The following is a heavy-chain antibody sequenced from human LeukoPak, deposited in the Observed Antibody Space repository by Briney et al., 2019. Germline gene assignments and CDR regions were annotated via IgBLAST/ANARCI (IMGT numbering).Heavy chain of an antibody. CDR3: ARDLSSSAAYPYYYYYMDV. CDR2: ISSSSSYI. Sequence: GGSLRLSCAASGFTFSSYSMNWVRQAPGKGLEWVSSISSSSSYIYYADSVKGRFTISRDNAKNSLYLQMNSLRAEDTAVYYCARDLSSSAAYPYYYYYMDVWGKGTTVTVSS. CDR1: GFTFSSYS. D-gene: IGHD6-6*01. J-gene: IGHJ6*03. V-gene: IGHV3-21*01.